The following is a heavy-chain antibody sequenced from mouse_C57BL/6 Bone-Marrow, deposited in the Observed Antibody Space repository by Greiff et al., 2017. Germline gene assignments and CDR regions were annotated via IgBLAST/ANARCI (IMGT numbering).Heavy chain of an antibody. V-gene: IGHV5-6*01. CDR3: ARQPLVFDV. Sequence: VQRVASGGDLVKPGGSLKLSCAASGFTFRSYGMSWVRQTPDKRLEWVATISSGGSYTYYPDSVKGRFTISRDNAKNTLYLQMSSLKSDDTAMYYCARQPLVFDVWGTGTTVTVSS. CDR2: ISSGGSYT. CDR1: GFTFRSYG. J-gene: IGHJ1*03.